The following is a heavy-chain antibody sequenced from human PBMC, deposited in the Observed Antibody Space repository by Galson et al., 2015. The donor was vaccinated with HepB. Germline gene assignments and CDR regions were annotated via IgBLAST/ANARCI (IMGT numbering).Heavy chain of an antibody. J-gene: IGHJ6*02. CDR2: IRSDGTTT. CDR1: GFTFSSYW. V-gene: IGHV3-74*01. D-gene: IGHD1-26*01. CDR3: ARDQVPTTWDYYFAMDV. Sequence: SLRLSCAASGFTFSSYWMHWVRQISGKGLVWVARIRSDGTTTTYADSVKGRFTISRDNAKNTLYLQMNSLRVDDTAVYYCARDQVPTTWDYYFAMDVWGRGTTVTVSS.